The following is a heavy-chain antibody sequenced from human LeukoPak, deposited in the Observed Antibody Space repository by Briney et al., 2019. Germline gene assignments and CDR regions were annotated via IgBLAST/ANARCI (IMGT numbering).Heavy chain of an antibody. V-gene: IGHV3-23*01. D-gene: IGHD3-10*01. CDR3: AKANPTPRGVNFDY. J-gene: IGHJ4*02. Sequence: GGSLRLSCAASGFTFSRSAVSWVRQAPGKGLEWLSTINGGGGATYYADSVTGRFTISSDASQNTLYLQMNSLSTEDTAVYYCAKANPTPRGVNFDYWGQGTLVTVSS. CDR1: GFTFSRSA. CDR2: INGGGGAT.